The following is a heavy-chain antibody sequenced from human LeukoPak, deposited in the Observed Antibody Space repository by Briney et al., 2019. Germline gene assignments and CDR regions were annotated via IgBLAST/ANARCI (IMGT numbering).Heavy chain of an antibody. CDR2: INPNSGGT. Sequence: ASVKVSCKASAYTFTGYYMHWVRQAPGQGLEWMGWINPNSGGTNYAQKFQGRVTMTRDTSISTAYMELSRLRSDDTAVYYCARVRYSYGNWFDPWGQGTLVTVSS. CDR3: ARVRYSYGNWFDP. CDR1: AYTFTGYY. J-gene: IGHJ5*02. D-gene: IGHD5-18*01. V-gene: IGHV1-2*02.